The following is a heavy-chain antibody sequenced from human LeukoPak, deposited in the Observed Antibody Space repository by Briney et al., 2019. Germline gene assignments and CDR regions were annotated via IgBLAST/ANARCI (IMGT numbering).Heavy chain of an antibody. Sequence: SETLSLTCAVYGGSFSGYYWSWMRQPPGKRLEWIGEINHSGFTNYNPSLKSRVTISVDTSKNHFSLKLNSVTAADTAVYYCARGRIRGVSYRFDYWGQGTLVTVSS. J-gene: IGHJ4*02. D-gene: IGHD1-26*01. CDR2: INHSGFT. CDR1: GGSFSGYY. CDR3: ARGRIRGVSYRFDY. V-gene: IGHV4-34*01.